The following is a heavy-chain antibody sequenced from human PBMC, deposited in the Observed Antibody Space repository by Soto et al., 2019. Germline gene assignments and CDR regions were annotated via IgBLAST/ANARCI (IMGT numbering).Heavy chain of an antibody. J-gene: IGHJ6*02. CDR3: AIGSTSLGMDV. CDR2: MYYSGST. CDR1: GGSISSGGYY. V-gene: IGHV4-31*03. D-gene: IGHD2-2*01. Sequence: QVQLQESGPGLVKPSQILSLTCTVSGGSISSGGYYWSWIRQHPGKGLEWIGYMYYSGSTYYNPSLKSRVTISVDTSKSEFSLRLSSVAAADTAVYHGAIGSTSLGMDVWGQGTTVTVSS.